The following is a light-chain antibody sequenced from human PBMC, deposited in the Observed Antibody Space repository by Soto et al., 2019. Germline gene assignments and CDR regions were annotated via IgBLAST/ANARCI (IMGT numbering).Light chain of an antibody. CDR3: QQYDNYPLT. CDR1: QSISSW. Sequence: DIQMTQSTSTLSASVGDRVTITCRASQSISSWLAWYQQKPGKAPKLLIYKASSLESGVPSRFSGSGSGTEFTLTISNLQPDDFATYYCQQYDNYPLTFGGGTTVDI. J-gene: IGKJ4*01. CDR2: KAS. V-gene: IGKV1-5*03.